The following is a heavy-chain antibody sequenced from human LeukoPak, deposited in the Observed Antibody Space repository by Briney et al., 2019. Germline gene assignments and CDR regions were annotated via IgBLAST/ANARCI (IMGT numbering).Heavy chain of an antibody. CDR2: IYYSGST. CDR3: AREARREVGATAYYYYYGVDV. V-gene: IGHV4-30-4*01. D-gene: IGHD1-26*01. CDR1: GGSISSGDYY. Sequence: SQTLSLTCTVSGGSISSGDYYWSWIRQPPGKGLEWIGYIYYSGSTYYNPSLKSRVTISVDTSKNQFSLKLSSVTAADTAVYYCAREARREVGATAYYYYYGVDVWGQGTTVTVSS. J-gene: IGHJ6*02.